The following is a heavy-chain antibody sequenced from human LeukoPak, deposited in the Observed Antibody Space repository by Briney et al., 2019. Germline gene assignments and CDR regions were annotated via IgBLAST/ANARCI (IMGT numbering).Heavy chain of an antibody. CDR1: GLTFSSYS. CDR2: ISSSSSYI. CDR3: ARAPGSGYYGMDV. Sequence: GGSLRLSCAASGLTFSSYSMNWVRQAPGKGLEWVSSISSSSSYIYYADSVKGRFTISRDNAKNSLYLQMNSLRAEDTAVYYCARAPGSGYYGMDVWGQGTTVTVSS. J-gene: IGHJ6*02. V-gene: IGHV3-21*01.